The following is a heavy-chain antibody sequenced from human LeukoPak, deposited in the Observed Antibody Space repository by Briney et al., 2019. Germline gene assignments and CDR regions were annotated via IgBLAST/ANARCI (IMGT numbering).Heavy chain of an antibody. V-gene: IGHV1-46*01. CDR2: VNPSGGST. CDR1: GYTFTNYY. J-gene: IGHJ4*02. Sequence: ASVKVSCEASGYTFTNYYMHWVRQAPGQGLEWMGIVNPSGGSTIYAQKFQGRVSMTRDTSTSTVYMELSSLRSEDTAVYYCARDRVGATDYFDYWGQGTLVTVSS. CDR3: ARDRVGATDYFDY. D-gene: IGHD1-26*01.